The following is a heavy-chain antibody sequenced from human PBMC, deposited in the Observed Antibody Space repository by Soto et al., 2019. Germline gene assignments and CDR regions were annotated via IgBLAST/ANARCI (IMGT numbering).Heavy chain of an antibody. J-gene: IGHJ4*02. CDR1: GGSISSGGYY. D-gene: IGHD3-22*01. CDR2: IYYSGST. Sequence: LSLTCTVSGGSISSGGYYWSWIRQHPGKGLEWIGYIYYSGSTYYNPSLKSRVTISVDTSKNQFSLKLSSVTAADTAVYYCARVGDSSGYYYGHYFDYWGQGTLVTVSS. V-gene: IGHV4-31*03. CDR3: ARVGDSSGYYYGHYFDY.